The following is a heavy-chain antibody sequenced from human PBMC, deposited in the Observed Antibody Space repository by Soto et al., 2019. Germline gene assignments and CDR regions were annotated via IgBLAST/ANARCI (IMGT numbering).Heavy chain of an antibody. CDR2: ISAYNGNT. CDR3: ARAPDSSSWYESLYYYYGMDV. CDR1: GYTFTSYG. D-gene: IGHD6-13*01. J-gene: IGHJ6*02. V-gene: IGHV1-18*01. Sequence: QVQLVQSGAEVKKPGASVKVSCKASGYTFTSYGISWVRQAPGQGLEWMGWISAYNGNTNYAQKLQGRVTMTTDKSTSTAYMELRSLGSDDTAVYYCARAPDSSSWYESLYYYYGMDVWGQGTTVTVSS.